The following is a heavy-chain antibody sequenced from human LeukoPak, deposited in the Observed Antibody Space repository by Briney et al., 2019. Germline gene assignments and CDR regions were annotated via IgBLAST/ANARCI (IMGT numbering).Heavy chain of an antibody. CDR1: GGSIGSYY. Sequence: SETLSLTCTVSGGSIGSYYWSWIRQPPGKGLEWIGYIYYSGSTNYNPSLKSRVTISVDTSKNQFSLKLSSVTAADTAVYYCARVYRYSSSWSFDYWGQGTLITVSS. V-gene: IGHV4-59*01. D-gene: IGHD6-13*01. J-gene: IGHJ4*02. CDR3: ARVYRYSSSWSFDY. CDR2: IYYSGST.